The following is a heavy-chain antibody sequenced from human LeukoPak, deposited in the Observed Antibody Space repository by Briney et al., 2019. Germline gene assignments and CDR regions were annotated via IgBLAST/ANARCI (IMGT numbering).Heavy chain of an antibody. D-gene: IGHD2-15*01. CDR3: VVGGSPGY. V-gene: IGHV3-74*01. CDR2: ISTDGYTT. J-gene: IGHJ4*02. CDR1: GLAFSAYK. Sequence: GGSMRLSCAASGLAFSAYKMHWVRQAPRKGLVWVSRISTDGYTTDYADFVQGRFTASRDNTKNTWSLEMNSLGAEDTAVYYCVVGGSPGYWGQGTLVTVSS.